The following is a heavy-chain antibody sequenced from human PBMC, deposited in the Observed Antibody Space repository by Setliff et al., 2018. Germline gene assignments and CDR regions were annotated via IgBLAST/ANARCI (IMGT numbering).Heavy chain of an antibody. J-gene: IGHJ6*02. CDR1: GYTFTDYY. CDR2: INPNNGGT. CDR3: ARARHFGMDV. V-gene: IGHV1-2*02. Sequence: GASVKVSCKTSGYTFTDYYVHWVRQAPGQSLEWMGWINPNNGGTHYSQEFEGRLTLTRDTSIRTTYMELATLRSDDTAVYYCARARHFGMDVWGQGTTVTVSS.